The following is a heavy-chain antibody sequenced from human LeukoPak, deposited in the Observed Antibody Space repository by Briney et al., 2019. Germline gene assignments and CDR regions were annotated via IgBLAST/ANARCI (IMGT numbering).Heavy chain of an antibody. CDR1: GGTFSSYA. D-gene: IGHD3-10*01. Sequence: ASVKVSCKASGGTFSSYAISWVRQAPGQGLEWMGRIIPIFGTANYAQKFQGRVTITTDESTSTAYMELSSLRSEDTAVYYCARDPGDYYGSGSYAFDIWGQGTMVTVSS. CDR2: IIPIFGTA. J-gene: IGHJ3*02. CDR3: ARDPGDYYGSGSYAFDI. V-gene: IGHV1-69*05.